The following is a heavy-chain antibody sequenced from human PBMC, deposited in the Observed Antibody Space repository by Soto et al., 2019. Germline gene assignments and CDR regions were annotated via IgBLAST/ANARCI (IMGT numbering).Heavy chain of an antibody. CDR2: IRSKANSYAT. CDR1: GFTFSGSA. CDR3: AKIAAAGDAFDI. J-gene: IGHJ3*02. V-gene: IGHV3-73*01. Sequence: GGSLRLSCAASGFTFSGSAMHWVRQASGKGLEWVGRIRSKANSYATAYADSVKGRFTISRDNSKNTLYLQMNSLRAEDTAVYYCAKIAAAGDAFDIWGQGTMVTVSS. D-gene: IGHD6-25*01.